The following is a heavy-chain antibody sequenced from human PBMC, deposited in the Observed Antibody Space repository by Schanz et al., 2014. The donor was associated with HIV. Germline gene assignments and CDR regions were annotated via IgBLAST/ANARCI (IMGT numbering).Heavy chain of an antibody. CDR1: GGSFSGDY. J-gene: IGHJ6*02. CDR3: ARDSGKWQYYYYYYGMDV. CDR2: INDSGRA. Sequence: QVQLQQWGAGLLKPSETLSLTCAVYGGSFSGDYWTWLRQPPGKALEWIGEINDSGRASINPSLKSRVTMSVDTSKTQFSISLSSVTAADTAVYYCARDSGKWQYYYYYYGMDVWGPGTTVTVSS. V-gene: IGHV4-34*01. D-gene: IGHD5-12*01.